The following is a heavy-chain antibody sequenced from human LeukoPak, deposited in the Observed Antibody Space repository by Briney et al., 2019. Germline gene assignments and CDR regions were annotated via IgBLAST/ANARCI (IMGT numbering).Heavy chain of an antibody. Sequence: SVKVSCKASGGTFSSYAISWVRQAPGQGLEWRGGIIPSFGTANYAQKFQGRVTITTDESTSTAYMELSSLRSEDTAVYYCARAAATLYYYYYMDVWGKGTTVTVSS. D-gene: IGHD2-15*01. CDR3: ARAAATLYYYYYMDV. J-gene: IGHJ6*03. V-gene: IGHV1-69*05. CDR2: IIPSFGTA. CDR1: GGTFSSYA.